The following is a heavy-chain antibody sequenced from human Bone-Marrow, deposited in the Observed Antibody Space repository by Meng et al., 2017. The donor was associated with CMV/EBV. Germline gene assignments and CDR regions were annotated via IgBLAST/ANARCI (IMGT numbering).Heavy chain of an antibody. V-gene: IGHV4-34*01. D-gene: IGHD3/OR15-3a*01. J-gene: IGHJ1*01. CDR3: ARRLRGTGPKYFQH. CDR1: VGAVPSYD. CDR2: INHLGST. Sequence: QGHLQLFRAGLFKPAPTLSLPWASSVGAVPSYDSSCFRPPPLSGLHWIAPINHLGSTNYNTSIKSRVTISVDTSKNQFSLKLSSVTAADTAVYYCARRLRGTGPKYFQHWGQGTLVTVSS.